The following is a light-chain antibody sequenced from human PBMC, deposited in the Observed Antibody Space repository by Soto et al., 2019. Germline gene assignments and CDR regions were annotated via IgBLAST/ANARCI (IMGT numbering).Light chain of an antibody. Sequence: EIEMTQYPATLSLAPGERVSLSCGASESVSTNLAWYQQKAGPAPRLLIYVASTRATGIPARLSGSESGTEFTLTISSMESEDFATYYCQQYNNYSTFGHGTRLEIK. CDR3: QQYNNYST. CDR1: ESVSTN. V-gene: IGKV3-15*01. CDR2: VAS. J-gene: IGKJ5*01.